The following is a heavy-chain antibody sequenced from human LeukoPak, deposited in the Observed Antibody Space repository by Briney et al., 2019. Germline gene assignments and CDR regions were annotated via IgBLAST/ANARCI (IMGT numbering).Heavy chain of an antibody. CDR1: GGTFSSYA. J-gene: IGHJ5*02. CDR2: MNPNSGNT. D-gene: IGHD2-2*01. Sequence: ASVKVSCKASGGTFSSYAISWVRQAPGQGLEWMGWMNPNSGNTGYAQKFQGRVTMTRDTSISTAYMELSRLRSDDTAVYYCARGMSVPAATNWFDPWGQGTLVTVSS. V-gene: IGHV1-8*02. CDR3: ARGMSVPAATNWFDP.